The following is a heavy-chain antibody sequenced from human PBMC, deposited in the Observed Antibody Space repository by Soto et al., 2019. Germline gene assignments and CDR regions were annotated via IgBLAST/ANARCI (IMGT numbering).Heavy chain of an antibody. CDR2: ISSSGSTI. CDR3: ARDRAYSSGWYFHYYGMDV. CDR1: GFTFSDYY. D-gene: IGHD6-19*01. Sequence: GGSLRLSCAASGFTFSDYYMSWIRQAPGKGLEWVSYISSSGSTIYYADSVKGRFTISRDNAKNSLYLQMNSLRAEDTAVYYCARDRAYSSGWYFHYYGMDVWGQGTTVTVSS. J-gene: IGHJ6*02. V-gene: IGHV3-11*01.